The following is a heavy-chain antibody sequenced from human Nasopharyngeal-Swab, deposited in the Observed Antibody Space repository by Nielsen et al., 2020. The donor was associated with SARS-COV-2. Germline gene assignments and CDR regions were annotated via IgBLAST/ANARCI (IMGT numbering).Heavy chain of an antibody. J-gene: IGHJ4*02. Sequence: SETLTLTCAVSGGSISSSNWWSWVRQPPGKGLEWIGEIYHSGSTNYNPSLKSRVTISVDKSKNQFSLKLSSVTAADTAVYYCARDGSSGWYFDYWGQGTLVTVSS. CDR2: IYHSGST. CDR3: ARDGSSGWYFDY. CDR1: GGSISSSNW. V-gene: IGHV4-4*02. D-gene: IGHD6-19*01.